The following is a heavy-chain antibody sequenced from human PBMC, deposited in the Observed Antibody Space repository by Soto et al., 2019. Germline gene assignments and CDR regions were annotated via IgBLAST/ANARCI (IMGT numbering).Heavy chain of an antibody. CDR2: IYPGGVNI. Sequence: ASVKVSCKAIGYSFTSHYMHWVRQAPGQGLEWMGTIYPGGVNIGYAQKFKGRVTMTKDTSTSTVYMELNSLTSEDTAVYYCARESNTAMVRTIDYWGQGTLVTVSS. CDR3: ARESNTAMVRTIDY. D-gene: IGHD5-18*01. CDR1: GYSFTSHY. J-gene: IGHJ4*02. V-gene: IGHV1-46*01.